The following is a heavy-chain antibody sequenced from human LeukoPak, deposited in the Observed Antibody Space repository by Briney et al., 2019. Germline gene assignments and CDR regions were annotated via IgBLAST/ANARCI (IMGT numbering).Heavy chain of an antibody. CDR1: GFTFSSYW. CDR2: IKQDGSEK. CDR3: AGPSPHIAAACTLGY. J-gene: IGHJ4*02. V-gene: IGHV3-7*01. D-gene: IGHD6-13*01. Sequence: GGSLRLSCAASGFTFSSYWMSWVRQAPGKGLEWVANIKQDGSEKYYVDSVKGRFTISRDNAKNSLYLQMNSLRAEDTAVYYCAGPSPHIAAACTLGYWGQGTLVTVSS.